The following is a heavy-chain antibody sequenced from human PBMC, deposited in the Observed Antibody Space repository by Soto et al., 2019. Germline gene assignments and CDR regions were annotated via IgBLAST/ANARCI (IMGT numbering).Heavy chain of an antibody. Sequence: ASVKVSCKASGYTFTSYDINWVRQATGPGLEWMGWMNPNSGNTGYAQKFQGRVTMTRNTSTSTAYMELSSLRSEDTAVYYCAFMVRASNWFDPWGQGTLVTVSS. CDR1: GYTFTSYD. J-gene: IGHJ5*02. CDR2: MNPNSGNT. V-gene: IGHV1-8*01. CDR3: AFMVRASNWFDP. D-gene: IGHD3-10*01.